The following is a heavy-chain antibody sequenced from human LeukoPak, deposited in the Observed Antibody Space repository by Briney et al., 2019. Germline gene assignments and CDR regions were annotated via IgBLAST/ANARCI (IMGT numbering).Heavy chain of an antibody. CDR2: IKSKTDGRTT. Sequence: GGSLRLSCAASGFSFSNAWMSWVRQAPGKGLEWVGRIKSKTDGRTTDHAAHVKGRFTISRDDSKNTLYLQMNSLKTEDTALYYCNTDFHRGVRGPYFFGGQGALVTVSS. V-gene: IGHV3-15*01. CDR1: GFSFSNAW. CDR3: NTDFHRGVRGPYFF. D-gene: IGHD3-10*01. J-gene: IGHJ4*02.